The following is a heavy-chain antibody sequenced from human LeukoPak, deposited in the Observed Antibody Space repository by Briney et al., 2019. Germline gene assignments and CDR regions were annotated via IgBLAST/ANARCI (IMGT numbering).Heavy chain of an antibody. CDR1: GGTFSSSA. V-gene: IGHV1-69*13. CDR3: ARREGTTRDNWFDP. D-gene: IGHD2-2*01. J-gene: IGHJ5*02. CDR2: IIPIFGTT. Sequence: SVKVSFKASGGTFSSSAISWVRQAPGQGLEWMGGIIPIFGTTNYAQKFQGRVTITADESTSTVYMELSSLRYEDTAMYYCARREGTTRDNWFDPWGQGSLVTVSS.